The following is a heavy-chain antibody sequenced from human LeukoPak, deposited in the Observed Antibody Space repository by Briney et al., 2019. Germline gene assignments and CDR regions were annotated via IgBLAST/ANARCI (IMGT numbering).Heavy chain of an antibody. D-gene: IGHD3-16*01. CDR1: GGSISSSSYY. Sequence: PSETLSLTCTVSGGSISSSSYYWGRIRQPPGNGLGWIASIYYSGPTLYNPSLTRRVTISVDTSKNQFSLRLNSVTAADTAVYYCARQLGAYSYPFDIWGQGTKVTVSS. CDR2: IYYSGPT. V-gene: IGHV4-39*01. J-gene: IGHJ3*02. CDR3: ARQLGAYSYPFDI.